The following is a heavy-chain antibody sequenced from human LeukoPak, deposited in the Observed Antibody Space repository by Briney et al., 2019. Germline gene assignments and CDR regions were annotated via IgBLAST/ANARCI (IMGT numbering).Heavy chain of an antibody. D-gene: IGHD2-15*01. CDR3: ARQKSRTGNNCYSRSLEP. J-gene: IGHJ5*02. Sequence: PGESLKISCKGSGYSFTNYWIGWVRQMPGKGLEWMGIIYPGDSDTRYSPSFEGQVTISADKSISTAYLQWSSLKASDTAMYYCARQKSRTGNNCYSRSLEPWGQGTLVTVFS. V-gene: IGHV5-51*01. CDR2: IYPGDSDT. CDR1: GYSFTNYW.